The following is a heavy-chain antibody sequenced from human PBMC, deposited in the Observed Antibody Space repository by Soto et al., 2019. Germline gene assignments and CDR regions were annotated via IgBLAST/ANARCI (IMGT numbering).Heavy chain of an antibody. CDR1: GGTFSSYA. D-gene: IGHD1-1*01. Sequence: ASVKVSCKASGGTFSSYAISWVRQAPGQGLEWMGGIIPIFGTANYAQKFQGRVTITADESTSTAYMELSSLRSEDTAVYYCARDRIGTTGTTHGMDVWGQGTTVTVSS. V-gene: IGHV1-69*13. CDR2: IIPIFGTA. J-gene: IGHJ6*02. CDR3: ARDRIGTTGTTHGMDV.